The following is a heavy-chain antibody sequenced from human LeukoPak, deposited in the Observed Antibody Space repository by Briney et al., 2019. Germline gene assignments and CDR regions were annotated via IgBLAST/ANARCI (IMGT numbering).Heavy chain of an antibody. V-gene: IGHV3-74*01. D-gene: IGHD1-7*01. J-gene: IGHJ4*02. CDR3: ARDSPAVLELFDF. CDR2: INGDGSDT. Sequence: GGSLRLSCAASGFTFRNYWMHWVRQAPGKGLVWVSRINGDGSDTSCADSVKGRFTISRDNAKNTVYLQMNSLRAEDTAVYYCARDSPAVLELFDFWGQGTLVTVSS. CDR1: GFTFRNYW.